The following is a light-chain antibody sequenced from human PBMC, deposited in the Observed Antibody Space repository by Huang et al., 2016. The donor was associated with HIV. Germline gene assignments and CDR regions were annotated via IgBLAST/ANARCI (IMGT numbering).Light chain of an antibody. CDR2: DAS. CDR3: QQRTNWPPYT. CDR1: QSVSSF. V-gene: IGKV3-11*01. Sequence: EIVSTQSPATLSLSPGERATLSCRASQSVSSFLAWYQQKPGQAPRLLIYDASNRATGIPARFSGNGSGTDFTLTISSLEPEDFAVYYCQQRTNWPPYTFGQGTKLEIK. J-gene: IGKJ2*01.